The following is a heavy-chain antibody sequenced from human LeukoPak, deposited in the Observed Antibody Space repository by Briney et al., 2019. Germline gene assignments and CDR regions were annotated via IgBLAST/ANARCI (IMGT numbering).Heavy chain of an antibody. Sequence: GRSLRLSCTASGFTFGDYAMSWVRQAPGKGLEWVGFIRSKAYGGTTEYAASVKGRFTISRDDSKSIAYLQMNSLKTEDTAVYYCTSYGSGSYWEDYWGQGTLVTVSS. CDR2: IRSKAYGGTT. D-gene: IGHD3-10*01. CDR3: TSYGSGSYWEDY. V-gene: IGHV3-49*04. CDR1: GFTFGDYA. J-gene: IGHJ4*02.